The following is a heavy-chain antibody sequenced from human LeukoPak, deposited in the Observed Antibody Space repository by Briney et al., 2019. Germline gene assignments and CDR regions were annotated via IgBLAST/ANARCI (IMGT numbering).Heavy chain of an antibody. D-gene: IGHD2-15*01. CDR2: ISGSGGST. V-gene: IGHV3-23*01. J-gene: IGHJ4*02. Sequence: GGSLRLSCAASGFTFRTSGMNWVRRAPGKGLEWVSAISGSGGSTYYVDSVKGRFTISRDNSKNTLYLQMNSLRAEDTAVYYCAKSGGHYCSGGSCWGYYFDYWGQGTLVTVSS. CDR3: AKSGGHYCSGGSCWGYYFDY. CDR1: GFTFRTSG.